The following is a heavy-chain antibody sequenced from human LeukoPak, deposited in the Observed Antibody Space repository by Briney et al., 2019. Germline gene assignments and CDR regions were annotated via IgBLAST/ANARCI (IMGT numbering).Heavy chain of an antibody. Sequence: PGGSLRLSCAASGFTFSNAWMSWVRQAPGKGLEWVGRIKSKTDGGTTDYAAPVKGRFTISRDDSKHTLYLQMNSLKTEDTAVYYCTTPPGYYDFCSGHYEDYWGQGTLVTVSS. CDR2: IKSKTDGGTT. J-gene: IGHJ4*02. D-gene: IGHD3-3*01. CDR3: TTPPGYYDFCSGHYEDY. V-gene: IGHV3-15*01. CDR1: GFTFSNAW.